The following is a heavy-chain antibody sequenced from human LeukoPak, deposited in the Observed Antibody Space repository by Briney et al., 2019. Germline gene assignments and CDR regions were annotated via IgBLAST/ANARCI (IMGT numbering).Heavy chain of an antibody. CDR3: ASVLVRGVDYYYYMDV. D-gene: IGHD3-10*01. CDR1: GGSISSGSYY. J-gene: IGHJ6*03. Sequence: PSETLSLTCTVSGGSISSGSYYWSWIRQPAGKGLEWIGRIYTSGSTNYNPSLKSRVTISVDTSKNQFSLKLSSVTAADTAVYYCASVLVRGVDYYYYMDVWGKGTTVTVSS. V-gene: IGHV4-61*02. CDR2: IYTSGST.